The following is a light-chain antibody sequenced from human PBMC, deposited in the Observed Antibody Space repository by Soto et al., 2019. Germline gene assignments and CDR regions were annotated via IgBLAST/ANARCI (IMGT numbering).Light chain of an antibody. CDR1: QSLLHSNGYNY. V-gene: IGKV2-28*01. J-gene: IGKJ4*01. CDR2: LGS. CDR3: MQAVQTPPI. Sequence: DIVMTQSPLSLSVTPGEPASISCRSSQSLLHSNGYNYLDWYLQKPGQSPLLLIYLGSNRASGVPERFSASGSGTDFTLKISRVEGEDVGVYYFMQAVQTPPIFGGGTKVEIK.